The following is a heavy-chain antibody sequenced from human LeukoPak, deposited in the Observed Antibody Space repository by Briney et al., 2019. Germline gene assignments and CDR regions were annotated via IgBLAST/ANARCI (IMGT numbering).Heavy chain of an antibody. Sequence: SETLSLTCAVYGGSFSGYYWSWIRQPPGKGLEWIGEINHSGSTNYNPSLKSRVTISVDTSKNQFSLKLSSVTAADTAVYYCARGRYDSSGYPNYWGQGTLVTVSS. J-gene: IGHJ4*02. CDR3: ARGRYDSSGYPNY. D-gene: IGHD3-22*01. CDR1: GGSFSGYY. V-gene: IGHV4-34*01. CDR2: INHSGST.